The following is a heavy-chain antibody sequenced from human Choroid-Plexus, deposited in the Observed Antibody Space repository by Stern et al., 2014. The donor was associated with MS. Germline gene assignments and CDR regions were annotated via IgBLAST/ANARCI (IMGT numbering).Heavy chain of an antibody. D-gene: IGHD2/OR15-2a*01. J-gene: IGHJ5*02. Sequence: VQLVQSGGGVVNPGRPLRLSCEASGFPLGGCAMPWVRQAPARGLGWVAGVSYDGSNKYYADSVKGRFTISRDNSQNTLYMQMSSLRPEDTAVYYCAKDRQYLTYFFDHWGQGSLVTVSS. CDR1: GFPLGGCA. CDR3: AKDRQYLTYFFDH. V-gene: IGHV3-30*18. CDR2: VSYDGSNK.